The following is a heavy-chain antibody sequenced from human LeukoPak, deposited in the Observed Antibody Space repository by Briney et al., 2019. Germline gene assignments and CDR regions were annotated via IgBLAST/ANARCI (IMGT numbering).Heavy chain of an antibody. CDR1: GGSFSGYY. CDR2: INHSGST. V-gene: IGHV4-34*01. D-gene: IGHD6-13*01. Sequence: SETLSLTCAVYGGSFSGYYWSWIRQPPGKGVEWIGEINHSGSTNYNPSLKSRVTISVDTSKNQISLKLSSVTAADTAVYYCARVYYSSSYDYWYFDLWGRGTLVTVSS. CDR3: ARVYYSSSYDYWYFDL. J-gene: IGHJ2*01.